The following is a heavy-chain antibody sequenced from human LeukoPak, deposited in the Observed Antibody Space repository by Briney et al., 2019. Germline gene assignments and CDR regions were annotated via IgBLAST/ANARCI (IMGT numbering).Heavy chain of an antibody. V-gene: IGHV3-7*01. J-gene: IGHJ4*02. Sequence: GGSLRLSCAASGFTFSRYWMSWVRQAPGKGLEWVASVKEDGSQKNYADIVKGRFTISRDNAKKSLVLQMNSLRAEDTAVYYCAREAYWGPGTLVTVSS. CDR1: GFTFSRYW. CDR2: VKEDGSQK. CDR3: AREAY.